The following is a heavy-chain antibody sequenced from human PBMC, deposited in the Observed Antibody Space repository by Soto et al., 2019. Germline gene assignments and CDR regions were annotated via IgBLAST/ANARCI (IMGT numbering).Heavy chain of an antibody. CDR1: GFTFSSYW. D-gene: IGHD3-10*01. J-gene: IGHJ4*02. V-gene: IGHV3-7*01. CDR3: ASGFASHLLYYFDY. Sequence: GGSLRLSCAASGFTFSSYWMSWVRQAPGKGLEWVANIKQDGSEKYYVDSVKGRFTISRDNAKNSLYLQMNSLRAEDTAVYYCASGFASHLLYYFDYWGQGTLVTVSS. CDR2: IKQDGSEK.